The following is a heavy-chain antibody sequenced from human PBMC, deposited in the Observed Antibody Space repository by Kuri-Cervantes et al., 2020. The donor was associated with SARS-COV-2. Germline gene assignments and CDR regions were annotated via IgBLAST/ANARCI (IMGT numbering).Heavy chain of an antibody. J-gene: IGHJ4*02. CDR2: INHSGST. CDR3: ARGLAVAGEGSFDY. Sequence: SETLSLTCAVYGGSFSGYNWNWIRQPSGKGLEWIGEINHSGSTNYNPSLKSRVTISVDTSKNQFSLKLSSVTAADTAVYYCARGLAVAGEGSFDYWGQGTLVTVSS. V-gene: IGHV4-34*01. D-gene: IGHD6-19*01. CDR1: GGSFSGYN.